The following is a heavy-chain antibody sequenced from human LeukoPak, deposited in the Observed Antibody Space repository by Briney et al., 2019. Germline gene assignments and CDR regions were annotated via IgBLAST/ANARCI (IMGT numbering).Heavy chain of an antibody. CDR1: GYTVTGYH. V-gene: IGHV1-46*01. CDR3: ARDLLAVAGDY. D-gene: IGHD6-19*01. J-gene: IGHJ4*02. CDR2: INPSGGST. Sequence: ASVKVSCKASGYTVTGYHMHWVRQAPGQGLEWMGIINPSGGSTSYAQKFQGRVTMTRDMSTSTVYMELSSLRSEDTAVYYCARDLLAVAGDYWGQGTLVTVSS.